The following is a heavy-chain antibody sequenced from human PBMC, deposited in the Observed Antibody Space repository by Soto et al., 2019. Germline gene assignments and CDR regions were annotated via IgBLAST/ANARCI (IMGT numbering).Heavy chain of an antibody. CDR3: AKEIHSSSWYSGFDY. V-gene: IGHV3-30*18. D-gene: IGHD6-13*01. Sequence: AGGSLRLSCAASGFTFSGYGMHWVRQAPGKGLEWVAVISYDGGNKYYADSVKGRFTISRDNSKNTLYLQMNSLRAEDTAVYYCAKEIHSSSWYSGFDYWGQGTLVTVSS. CDR1: GFTFSGYG. CDR2: ISYDGGNK. J-gene: IGHJ4*02.